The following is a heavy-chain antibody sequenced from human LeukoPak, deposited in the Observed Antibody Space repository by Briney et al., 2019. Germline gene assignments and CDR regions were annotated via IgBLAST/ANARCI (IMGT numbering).Heavy chain of an antibody. CDR3: ARGRSYGSIFGVVISRANYYYMDV. J-gene: IGHJ6*03. D-gene: IGHD3-3*01. Sequence: GASVKVSCKASGYTFTSYDINWVRQATGQGLEWIGWMNTNSGNTGYAQKFQGRVTMTRNTSISTAYMELSSLRSEDTAVYYCARGRSYGSIFGVVISRANYYYMDVWGKGTTVTVSS. V-gene: IGHV1-8*01. CDR1: GYTFTSYD. CDR2: MNTNSGNT.